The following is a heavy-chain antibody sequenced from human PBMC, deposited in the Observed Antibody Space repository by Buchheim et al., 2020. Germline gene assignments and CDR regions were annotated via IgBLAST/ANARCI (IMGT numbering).Heavy chain of an antibody. D-gene: IGHD3-10*01. CDR2: IYYSGST. CDR1: GGSISSGGYY. CDR3: ARDQGYYGSGSLHIKRLYGMDV. Sequence: QVQLQESGPGLVKPSQTLSLTCTVSGGSISSGGYYWSWIRQHPGKGLEWIGYIYYSGSTYYNPSLKSRVTISVDTSKNQLSLKLSSVTAADTAVYYCARDQGYYGSGSLHIKRLYGMDVWGQGTT. V-gene: IGHV4-31*03. J-gene: IGHJ6*02.